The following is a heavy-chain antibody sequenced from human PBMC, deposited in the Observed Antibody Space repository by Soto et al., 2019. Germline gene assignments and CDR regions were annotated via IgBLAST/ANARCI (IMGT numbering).Heavy chain of an antibody. D-gene: IGHD1-26*01. CDR3: AKGPTYGANDYFDY. CDR1: GGSISSYY. CDR2: FYYSGST. Sequence: SETLSLTYTVSGGSISSYYWSWIRQPPGKGLEWIGCFYYSGSTNYNPSLKSRVTISVDTSKKQFSLKLSSVTAADTAVYYCAKGPTYGANDYFDYWGQGTLVTVSS. V-gene: IGHV4-59*01. J-gene: IGHJ4*02.